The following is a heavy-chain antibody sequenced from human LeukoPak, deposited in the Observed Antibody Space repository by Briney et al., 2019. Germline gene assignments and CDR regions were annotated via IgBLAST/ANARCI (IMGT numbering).Heavy chain of an antibody. CDR2: ISSSSSTI. Sequence: GGSLRLSCAASGFTFSSYSMNWVRQAPGKGLEWVSYISSSSSTIYYADSVKGRFTTSRDNAKNSLYLQMNSLRAEDTAVYYCARSEGYCSSTSCYQLDYWGQGTLVTVSS. CDR1: GFTFSSYS. D-gene: IGHD2-2*01. V-gene: IGHV3-48*01. J-gene: IGHJ4*02. CDR3: ARSEGYCSSTSCYQLDY.